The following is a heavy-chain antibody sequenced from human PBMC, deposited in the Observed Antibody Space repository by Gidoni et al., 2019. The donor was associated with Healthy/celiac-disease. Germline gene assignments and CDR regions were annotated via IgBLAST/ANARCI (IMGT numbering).Heavy chain of an antibody. J-gene: IGHJ4*02. CDR1: GGSISRGGYY. D-gene: IGHD4-17*01. Sequence: QVQLQESGPGLVKPSQTLSLTCTVSGGSISRGGYYWSWIRQHPGKGLEWIGYIYYSGSTYYNPSLKSRVTISVDTSKNQFSLKLSSVTAADTAVYYCARVLKVGTSAVTPFDYWGQGTLVTVSS. CDR2: IYYSGST. V-gene: IGHV4-31*03. CDR3: ARVLKVGTSAVTPFDY.